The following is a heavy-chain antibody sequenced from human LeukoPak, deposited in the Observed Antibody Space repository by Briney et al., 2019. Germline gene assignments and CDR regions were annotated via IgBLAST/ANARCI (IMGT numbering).Heavy chain of an antibody. CDR1: GYTFTGYN. Sequence: GASVKVSCKASGYTFTGYNMHWVRQAPGQGLEWMGWINPNSGGTNYAQKFQGRATMTRDTSISTAYVELSSLTSDDTAVYYCARAHSAWYFDYWGQGTLVTVSS. CDR2: INPNSGGT. V-gene: IGHV1-2*02. CDR3: ARAHSAWYFDY. J-gene: IGHJ4*02. D-gene: IGHD6-19*01.